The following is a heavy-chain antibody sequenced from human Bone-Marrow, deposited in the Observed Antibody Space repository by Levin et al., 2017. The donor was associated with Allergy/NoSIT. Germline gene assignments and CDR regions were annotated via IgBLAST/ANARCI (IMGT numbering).Heavy chain of an antibody. CDR2: IIPIFGTA. Sequence: GASVKVSCKASGGTFSSYAISWVRQAPGQGLEWMGGIIPIFGTANYAQKFQGRVTITADESTSTAYMALSSLRSEDTAVYYCARRSYCSGGSCDYYFDYWGQGTLVTVSS. V-gene: IGHV1-69*13. CDR1: GGTFSSYA. D-gene: IGHD2-15*01. J-gene: IGHJ4*02. CDR3: ARRSYCSGGSCDYYFDY.